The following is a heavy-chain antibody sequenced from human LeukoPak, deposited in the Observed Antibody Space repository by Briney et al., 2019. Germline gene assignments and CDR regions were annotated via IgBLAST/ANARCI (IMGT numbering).Heavy chain of an antibody. Sequence: GGSLRLSCAASGFTFSTYYMSWVRQAPGKGLEWVANIKQDGSEKYYVDSVKGRFTISRDNAKNSLYMQMNRLRAEDRAVYYCATINPRLQSYSYYSYYMDVWGKGTTVTVSS. V-gene: IGHV3-7*01. D-gene: IGHD4-11*01. CDR3: ATINPRLQSYSYYSYYMDV. J-gene: IGHJ6*03. CDR1: GFTFSTYY. CDR2: IKQDGSEK.